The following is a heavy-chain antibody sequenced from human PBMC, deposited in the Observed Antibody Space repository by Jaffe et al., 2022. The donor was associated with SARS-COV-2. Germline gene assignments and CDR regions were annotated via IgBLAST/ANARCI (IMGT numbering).Heavy chain of an antibody. CDR2: IYTSGST. CDR1: GGSISSGSYY. J-gene: IGHJ4*02. D-gene: IGHD5-12*01. CDR3: ARSWDKLPTIRWLRSQRFDY. Sequence: QVQLQESGPGLVKPSQTLSLTCTVSGGSISSGSYYWSWIRQPAGKGLEWIGRIYTSGSTNYNPSLKSRVTISVDTSKNQFSLKLSSVTAADTAVYYCARSWDKLPTIRWLRSQRFDYWGQGTLVTVSS. V-gene: IGHV4-61*02.